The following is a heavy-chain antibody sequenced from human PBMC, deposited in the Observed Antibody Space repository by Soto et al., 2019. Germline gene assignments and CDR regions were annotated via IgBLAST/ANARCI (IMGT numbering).Heavy chain of an antibody. CDR2: INQSGST. CDR1: GGSFSGYY. Sequence: RSLTCAVYGGSFSGYYWSWIRQPPGKGLEWIGEINQSGSTNQNPSLKSRVTISVDTSKNQFSLKLRSVTAADAAVYYCARGVSLILAVQGDAPAKYYFDSWGQGTLVTVSS. CDR3: ARGVSLILAVQGDAPAKYYFDS. J-gene: IGHJ4*02. V-gene: IGHV4-34*01. D-gene: IGHD2-15*01.